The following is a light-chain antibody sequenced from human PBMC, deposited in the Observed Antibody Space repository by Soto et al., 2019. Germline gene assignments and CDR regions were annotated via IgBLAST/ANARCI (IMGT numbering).Light chain of an antibody. CDR2: GAT. J-gene: IGKJ4*01. CDR3: QMYNNWVAT. Sequence: EIVMTHSPAILSASPLYRFTLXCRANQSISSNLAWYQQKPGHTPRLLIYGATTRATGIPARFSGSGSGTDFTLTINSLQSEDFAVYYCQMYNNWVATFGGGTKVDIK. V-gene: IGKV3D-15*01. CDR1: QSISSN.